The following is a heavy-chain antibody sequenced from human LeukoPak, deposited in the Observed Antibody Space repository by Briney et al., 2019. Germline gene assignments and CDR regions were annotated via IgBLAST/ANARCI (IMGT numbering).Heavy chain of an antibody. D-gene: IGHD3-22*01. CDR3: AKVLFSSGYYFFAY. CDR2: TSASGGST. Sequence: GGSLRLSCAASGFTFSNYAMNWVRQAPGKGLEWVSATSASGGSTYYADCVKGRFTISRDNSKNTLYLQMNSLRADDTAVYYCAKVLFSSGYYFFAYWGQGTLVTVSS. J-gene: IGHJ4*02. CDR1: GFTFSNYA. V-gene: IGHV3-23*01.